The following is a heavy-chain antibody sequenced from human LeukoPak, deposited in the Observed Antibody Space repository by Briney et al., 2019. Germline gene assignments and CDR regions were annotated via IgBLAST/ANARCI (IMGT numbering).Heavy chain of an antibody. CDR1: RSIFSNYA. J-gene: IGHJ2*01. CDR3: ARSRQGAKTCYFDL. D-gene: IGHD1-26*01. Sequence: PGGSLTPSRAASRSIFSNYAMHWVRQGPGKGLECISTISSHGGRTYYANSVKGRFTISRDNSKNTLYLQMGSLRAEDMAVYYCARSRQGAKTCYFDLWGRGTLVLVSS. CDR2: ISSHGGRT. V-gene: IGHV3-64*01.